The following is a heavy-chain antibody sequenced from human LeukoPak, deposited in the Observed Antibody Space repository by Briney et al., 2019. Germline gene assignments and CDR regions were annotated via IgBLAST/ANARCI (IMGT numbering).Heavy chain of an antibody. Sequence: GGSLRLSCAASGFTFSSYSMNWVRQAPGKGLEWVSYISSSSTIYYADSVKGRFTISRDNAKNSLYLQMISLRAEDTAVYYCARAHPVVPAAIVFAEYFQHWGQGTLVTVSS. CDR1: GFTFSSYS. J-gene: IGHJ1*01. D-gene: IGHD2-2*01. CDR2: ISSSSTI. V-gene: IGHV3-48*04. CDR3: ARAHPVVPAAIVFAEYFQH.